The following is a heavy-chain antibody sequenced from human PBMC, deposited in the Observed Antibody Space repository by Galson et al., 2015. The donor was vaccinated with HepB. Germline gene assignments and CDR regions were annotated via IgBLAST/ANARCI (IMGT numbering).Heavy chain of an antibody. D-gene: IGHD3-9*01. Sequence: SLRLSCAVPSSVFGVHWVRQAPVKGLEWVAAISFDGSDTYYADSVKGRFTVSRDNSKRTVYLQMNSLRGEDAAVYYCAKEFDDTSSFDYWGQGTLVVVSS. V-gene: IGHV3-30*04. J-gene: IGHJ4*02. CDR3: AKEFDDTSSFDY. CDR1: SSVFG. CDR2: ISFDGSDT.